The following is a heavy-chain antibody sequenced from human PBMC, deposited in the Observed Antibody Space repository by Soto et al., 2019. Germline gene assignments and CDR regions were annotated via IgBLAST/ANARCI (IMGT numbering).Heavy chain of an antibody. D-gene: IGHD3-10*01. J-gene: IGHJ6*02. V-gene: IGHV3-30*03. CDR1: GFTFRSYG. CDR2: ISYDGSKK. CDR3: ARDFRITLYGMDV. Sequence: QVQLVESGGGVVQPGRSLRLSCAVSGFTFRSYGMHWVRQVPGKGLEWVAVISYDGSKKYYADSVKGRFTISRDNSKNTLYLQMNSLRAEDTAVYYCARDFRITLYGMDVWGQGTTVTVSS.